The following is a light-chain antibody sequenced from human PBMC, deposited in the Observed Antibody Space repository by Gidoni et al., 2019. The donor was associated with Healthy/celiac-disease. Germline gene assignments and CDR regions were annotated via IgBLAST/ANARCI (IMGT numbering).Light chain of an antibody. Sequence: EIVMTQSPATLSVSPGERATLSCRASQSVSSNLAWYHQKPGQAPRLLIYGASTRATGIPARFSGSGCGTEFTLTISSLQSEDFAVYYCQQYNNWPPYTFGQGTKLEIK. CDR3: QQYNNWPPYT. J-gene: IGKJ2*01. CDR1: QSVSSN. V-gene: IGKV3-15*01. CDR2: GAS.